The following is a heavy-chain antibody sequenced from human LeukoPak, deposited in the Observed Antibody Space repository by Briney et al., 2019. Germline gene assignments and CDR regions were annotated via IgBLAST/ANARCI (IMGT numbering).Heavy chain of an antibody. D-gene: IGHD2-2*02. Sequence: ASVKVSCKASGGTFSSYAVSWVRQAPGQGLEWMGGIIPIFGTANYAQKFQGRVTITADESTSTAYMELRSLRSDDTAVYYCARIYPYQLLYRLGSDYYYMDVWGKGTTVTVSS. CDR1: GGTFSSYA. V-gene: IGHV1-69*13. J-gene: IGHJ6*03. CDR3: ARIYPYQLLYRLGSDYYYMDV. CDR2: IIPIFGTA.